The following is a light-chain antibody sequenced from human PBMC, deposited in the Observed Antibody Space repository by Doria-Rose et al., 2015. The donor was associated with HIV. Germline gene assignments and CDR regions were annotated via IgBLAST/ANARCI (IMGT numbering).Light chain of an antibody. CDR1: QSFSSTY. V-gene: IGKV3-20*01. CDR3: HQYGTSWT. CDR2: DGS. J-gene: IGKJ1*01. Sequence: TQSPGTLSLSPGERATLSCRASQSFSSTYLAWYQQKPGQAPSLLIYDGSTRATAIPDRFSASGSGTDFTLTINRLEPEDIAQYYCHQYGTSWTFGQGTKVEI.